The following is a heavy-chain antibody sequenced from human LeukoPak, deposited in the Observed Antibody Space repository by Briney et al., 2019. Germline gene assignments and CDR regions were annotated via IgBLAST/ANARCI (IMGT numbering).Heavy chain of an antibody. D-gene: IGHD3-3*01. CDR2: IYYSGST. CDR1: GASISSYY. V-gene: IGHV4-59*08. Sequence: SETLSLTCTVSGASISSYYWSWIRQPPGKGLEWIGYIYYSGSTNYNPSLKSRVTISVDTSKNQFSLKLSSVTAADTAVYYCARMDFWSGYGFDYWGQGTLVTVSS. J-gene: IGHJ4*02. CDR3: ARMDFWSGYGFDY.